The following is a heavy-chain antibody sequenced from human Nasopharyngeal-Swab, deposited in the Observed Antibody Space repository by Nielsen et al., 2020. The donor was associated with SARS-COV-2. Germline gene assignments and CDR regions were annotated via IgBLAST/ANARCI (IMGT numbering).Heavy chain of an antibody. Sequence: GGSLRLSCAASGFTFNNYNFNWVRQAPGKGLEWVSSISSSSSYIYYADSVKGRFTISRDNAKNSLYLQMNSLRAEDTAVYYCARDGLDYDFWSAYFMGVWGQGTTVTSP. CDR2: ISSSSSYI. CDR1: GFTFNNYN. J-gene: IGHJ6*02. V-gene: IGHV3-21*01. D-gene: IGHD3-3*01. CDR3: ARDGLDYDFWSAYFMGV.